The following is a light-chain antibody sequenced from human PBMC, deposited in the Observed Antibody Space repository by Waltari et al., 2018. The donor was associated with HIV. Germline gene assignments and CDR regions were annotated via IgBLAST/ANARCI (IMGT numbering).Light chain of an antibody. V-gene: IGKV3-20*01. J-gene: IGKJ2*01. CDR2: GAS. Sequence: EIVLTQSPGTLSLSPGERATLSCRASQSITGSYLAWYQQKPGQAPRLLIYGASSRATGIPDRISGSGSGTDFTLTIRRLEPEDFAVYCCQQYGRTPYTFGQGTKLEIK. CDR1: QSITGSY. CDR3: QQYGRTPYT.